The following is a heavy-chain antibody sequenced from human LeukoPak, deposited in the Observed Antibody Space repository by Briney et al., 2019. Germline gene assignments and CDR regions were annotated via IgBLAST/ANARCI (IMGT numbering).Heavy chain of an antibody. CDR3: ARHRPVLLWFGARGFDY. CDR2: IYYSGST. Sequence: PSETLSLTCTVSGGSISSSSYYWGWIRQPPGKGLEWIGSIYYSGSTYYNPSLKSRVTISVDTSKNQFSLKLSSVTAADTAVYYCARHRPVLLWFGARGFDYWGQGTLVTVSS. CDR1: GGSISSSSYY. V-gene: IGHV4-39*01. D-gene: IGHD3-10*01. J-gene: IGHJ4*02.